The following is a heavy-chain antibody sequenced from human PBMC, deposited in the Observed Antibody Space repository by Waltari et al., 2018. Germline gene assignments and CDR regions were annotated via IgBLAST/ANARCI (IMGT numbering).Heavy chain of an antibody. CDR2: IYYSGST. CDR3: ARGTDLDYDFWSGYPRSGWFDP. Sequence: QVQLQESGPGLVKPSQTLSLTCTVSGGSISSGDYYWIWIRQPPGKGLAWIGCIYYSGSTYYNPSLKRRVTIAVDTSKNQSSLKLSSVTAADTAVYYCARGTDLDYDFWSGYPRSGWFDPWGQGTLVTVSS. CDR1: GGSISSGDYY. J-gene: IGHJ5*02. V-gene: IGHV4-30-4*08. D-gene: IGHD3-3*01.